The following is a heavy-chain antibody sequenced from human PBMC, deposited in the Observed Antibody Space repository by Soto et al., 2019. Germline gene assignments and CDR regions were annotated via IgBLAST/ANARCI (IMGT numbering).Heavy chain of an antibody. CDR2: IYYSGST. CDR3: ARGGWRQIDY. D-gene: IGHD3-3*01. Sequence: QEQLQESGPGLVKPSETLSLTCSVSGGSIGSYYWSWIRQPPGKGLEWIGYIYYSGSTNYNPSLKSRVTISVDTFKNQFSLKLSSVTAADKAVYYCARGGWRQIDYWGQGTLVTVSS. V-gene: IGHV4-59*08. CDR1: GGSIGSYY. J-gene: IGHJ4*02.